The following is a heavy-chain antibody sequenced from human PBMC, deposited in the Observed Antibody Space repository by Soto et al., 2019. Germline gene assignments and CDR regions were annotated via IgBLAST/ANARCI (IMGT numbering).Heavy chain of an antibody. Sequence: SVKVSCKASGGTFSSDAISWVRQAPGQGLEWMGGIIPIFGTANYAQKFQGRVTITADESTSTAYMELSSLRSEDTAVYYCARDVYYGSGSLYYFDYWGQGTLVTVSS. J-gene: IGHJ4*02. CDR2: IIPIFGTA. CDR1: GGTFSSDA. V-gene: IGHV1-69*13. CDR3: ARDVYYGSGSLYYFDY. D-gene: IGHD3-10*01.